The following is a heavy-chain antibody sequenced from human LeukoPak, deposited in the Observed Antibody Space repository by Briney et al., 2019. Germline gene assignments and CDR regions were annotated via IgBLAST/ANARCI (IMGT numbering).Heavy chain of an antibody. D-gene: IGHD3-9*01. CDR3: ARQTHDILTGYYGFDY. CDR1: GGSISSYY. CDR2: IYYSGST. V-gene: IGHV4-59*01. J-gene: IGHJ4*02. Sequence: SETLSLTCTVSGGSISSYYWSWIRQPPGKGLEWIGYIYYSGSTNYNPSLKSRVTISVDTSKNQFSLKLSSVTAADTAVYYCARQTHDILTGYYGFDYWGQGTLVTVSS.